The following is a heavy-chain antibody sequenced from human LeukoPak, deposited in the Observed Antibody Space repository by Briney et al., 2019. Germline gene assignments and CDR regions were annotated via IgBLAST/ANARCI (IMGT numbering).Heavy chain of an antibody. CDR1: GFTFSSYD. CDR2: VGTAGDT. J-gene: IGHJ3*02. CDR3: ARYVADAFDI. V-gene: IGHV3-13*01. Sequence: GGSLRLSCAASGFTFSSYDMHWVRQATEKGLEWVSAVGTAGDTYYPGSVKGRFTISRENAKNSLYLQMNSLRAGDTAVYYCARYVADAFDIWGQGTMVTVSS. D-gene: IGHD3-16*01.